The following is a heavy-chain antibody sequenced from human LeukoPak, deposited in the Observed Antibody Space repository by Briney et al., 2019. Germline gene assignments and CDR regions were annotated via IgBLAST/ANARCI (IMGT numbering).Heavy chain of an antibody. J-gene: IGHJ4*02. V-gene: IGHV4-4*07. CDR3: AREYSH. Sequence: SETLSLTCTASGGSISDYSWTWLRQPAGRGLEWIGLIYTSGSTKYNPSLKSRITMSLDTSKNQISLQLNSVTAADTAVYYCAREYSHWGQGTLVTVSS. D-gene: IGHD5-12*01. CDR2: IYTSGST. CDR1: GGSISDYS.